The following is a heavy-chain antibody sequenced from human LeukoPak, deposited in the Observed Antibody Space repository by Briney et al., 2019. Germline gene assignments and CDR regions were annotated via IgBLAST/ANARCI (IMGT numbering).Heavy chain of an antibody. D-gene: IGHD3-22*01. CDR1: GGTFSSYA. J-gene: IGHJ3*02. Sequence: ASVKVSCKASGGTFSSYAISWVRQAPGQGLEWMGGIIPIFGTANYAQKFQGRVTITTDESTSTAYMELSSLRFEDTAVYYCARYDSSGDDAFDIWGQGTMVTVSS. CDR3: ARYDSSGDDAFDI. CDR2: IIPIFGTA. V-gene: IGHV1-69*05.